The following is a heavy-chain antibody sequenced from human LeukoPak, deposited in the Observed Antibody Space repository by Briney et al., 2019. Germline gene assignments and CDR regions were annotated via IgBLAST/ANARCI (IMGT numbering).Heavy chain of an antibody. J-gene: IGHJ4*02. D-gene: IGHD3-10*01. V-gene: IGHV3-21*01. CDR3: ARDYYGSGSLFDY. Sequence: GGSLRLSCAASGFTFSSYSMNWVRQAPGKGLEWVSSISSSSSYIYYADSVKGRFTITRDNAKNSLYLQMNSLRAEDTAVYYCARDYYGSGSLFDYWGQGTLVTVSS. CDR1: GFTFSSYS. CDR2: ISSSSSYI.